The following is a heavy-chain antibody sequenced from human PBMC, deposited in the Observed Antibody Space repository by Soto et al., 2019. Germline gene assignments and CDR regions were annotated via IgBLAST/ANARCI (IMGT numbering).Heavy chain of an antibody. Sequence: GGSLRLSCAASGFTFSSYAMSWVRQAPGKGLEWVSGISGNGGYTYYADSVKGRFTISRDNSKNTLYLQMNSLRAEDTAVYYCAKGCNFDWLYYYCYMDVWGKGTTVTVSS. D-gene: IGHD3-9*01. CDR3: AKGCNFDWLYYYCYMDV. V-gene: IGHV3-23*01. CDR1: GFTFSSYA. CDR2: ISGNGGYT. J-gene: IGHJ6*03.